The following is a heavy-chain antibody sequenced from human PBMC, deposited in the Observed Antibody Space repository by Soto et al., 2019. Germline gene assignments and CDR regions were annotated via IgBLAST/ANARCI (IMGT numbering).Heavy chain of an antibody. J-gene: IGHJ5*02. CDR1: GFTFSSYS. V-gene: IGHV3-23*01. D-gene: IGHD6-13*01. Sequence: PGGSLILSCAASGFTFSSYSMSWVRQAPGKGLEWVSAISGSGGSTYYADSVKGRFTISRDNSKNTLYLQMNSLRAEDTAVYYCAKEGSSWYVGWFDPWGQGTLVTVSS. CDR3: AKEGSSWYVGWFDP. CDR2: ISGSGGST.